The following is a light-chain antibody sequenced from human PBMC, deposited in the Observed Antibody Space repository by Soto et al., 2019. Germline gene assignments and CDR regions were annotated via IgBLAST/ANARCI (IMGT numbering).Light chain of an antibody. CDR1: QTVITS. J-gene: IGKJ4*01. CDR3: QQRSNPLT. CDR2: DAS. Sequence: EVVLTQSPATLSLSPGERATLSCRASQTVITSVAWYQQKPGQAPRLLIYDASNRATGIPARFSGSGSGTDFTLTISSLEPEDFAVYYCQQRSNPLTFGGGTKVDNK. V-gene: IGKV3-11*01.